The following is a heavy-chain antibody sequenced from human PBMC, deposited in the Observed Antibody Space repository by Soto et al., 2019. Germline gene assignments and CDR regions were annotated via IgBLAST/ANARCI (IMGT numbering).Heavy chain of an antibody. D-gene: IGHD6-6*01. Sequence: QVQLVQSGAEVKKPGSSVKVSCMASGGTFSSYAISWVRQAPGQGLEWMGGIIPIFGTANYAQKFQGRVTITADESTSTAYMELSSLRSEDTAVYYCARSIAARQVTVVPALDYYGMDVWGQGTTVTVSS. CDR1: GGTFSSYA. CDR3: ARSIAARQVTVVPALDYYGMDV. V-gene: IGHV1-69*01. J-gene: IGHJ6*02. CDR2: IIPIFGTA.